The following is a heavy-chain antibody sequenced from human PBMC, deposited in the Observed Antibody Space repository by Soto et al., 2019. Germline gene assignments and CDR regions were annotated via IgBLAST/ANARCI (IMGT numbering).Heavy chain of an antibody. Sequence: SETLSLTCIVSGGPITSYHWSWIRQFPGKGLEWIGYIYYSGSTNYNPSLKSRVNISVDTSKNQFSLKLSSVTAEDTAGYYCARARGYYDFWSGSTYYYYYGMDVWGQGTTVTSP. V-gene: IGHV4-59*12. CDR3: ARARGYYDFWSGSTYYYYYGMDV. CDR2: IYYSGST. CDR1: GGPITSYH. J-gene: IGHJ6*02. D-gene: IGHD3-3*01.